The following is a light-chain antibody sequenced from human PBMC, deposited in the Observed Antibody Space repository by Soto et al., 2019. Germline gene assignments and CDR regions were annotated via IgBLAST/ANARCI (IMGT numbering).Light chain of an antibody. J-gene: IGLJ2*01. CDR1: SSDIGVYDY. CDR3: CSYAGSYTMI. CDR2: DVN. Sequence: QSALTQPRSVSGSPGQSVAISCTGTSSDIGVYDYVSWYQQHPGKAPKLIISDVNKRPSGVPDRFSGSKSANTASLTISGLQAEDEADYYCCSYAGSYTMIFGGGTQLTVL. V-gene: IGLV2-11*02.